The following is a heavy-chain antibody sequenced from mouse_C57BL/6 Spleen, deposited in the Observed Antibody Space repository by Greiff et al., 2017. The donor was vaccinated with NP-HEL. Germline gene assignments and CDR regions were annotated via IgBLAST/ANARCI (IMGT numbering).Heavy chain of an antibody. V-gene: IGHV1-59*01. CDR2: IDPSDSYT. CDR3: ASSPSYYGSFWFAY. J-gene: IGHJ3*01. CDR1: GYTFTSYW. D-gene: IGHD1-1*01. Sequence: QVQLQQPGAELVRPGTSVKLSCKASGYTFTSYWMHWVKQRPGQGLEWIGVIDPSDSYTNYNQKFKGKATLTVDTSSSTAYMQLSSLTSEDSAVYYCASSPSYYGSFWFAYWGQGTLVTVSA.